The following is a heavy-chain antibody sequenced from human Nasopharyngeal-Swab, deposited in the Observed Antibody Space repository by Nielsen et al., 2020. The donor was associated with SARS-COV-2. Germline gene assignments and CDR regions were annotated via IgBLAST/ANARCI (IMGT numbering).Heavy chain of an antibody. Sequence: GESLKISCAASGFTFSRFGMGWVRQAPGKGLEWVSYISSSSSTIYYADSVKGRFTISRDNAKNSLYLQMNSLRDEDTAVYYCARDWESRITIFGVVIKRAFDIWGQGTMVTVSS. CDR3: ARDWESRITIFGVVIKRAFDI. CDR1: GFTFSRFG. D-gene: IGHD3-3*01. J-gene: IGHJ3*02. V-gene: IGHV3-48*02. CDR2: ISSSSSTI.